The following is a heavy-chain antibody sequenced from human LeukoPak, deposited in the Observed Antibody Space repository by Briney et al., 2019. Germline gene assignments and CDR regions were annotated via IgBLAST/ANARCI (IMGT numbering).Heavy chain of an antibody. Sequence: GRSLRLSCAASGFTFSAYAMHWVRQAPGKGLEWVAVITYDGSNKYYADSVKGRFTISGDKSKDTLYLQMNSLRPEDTAVYYCARGPGPIAGAKNPFDIWGQGTMVTVSS. J-gene: IGHJ3*02. D-gene: IGHD1-26*01. CDR3: ARGPGPIAGAKNPFDI. V-gene: IGHV3-30*01. CDR1: GFTFSAYA. CDR2: ITYDGSNK.